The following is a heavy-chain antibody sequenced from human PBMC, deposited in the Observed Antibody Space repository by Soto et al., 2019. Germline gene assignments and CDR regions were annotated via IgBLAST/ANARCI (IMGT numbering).Heavy chain of an antibody. CDR1: GFTVSSNY. D-gene: IGHD3-10*01. Sequence: GGSLRLSCAASGFTVSSNYMSWVRQAPGKGLEWVSVIYSGGSTYYADSVKGRFPISRDNSKNTLYLQMNSLRAEDTAVYYCARVYYGSGSYYNYYYYYYMDVWGKGTTVTVSS. V-gene: IGHV3-66*01. J-gene: IGHJ6*03. CDR3: ARVYYGSGSYYNYYYYYYMDV. CDR2: IYSGGST.